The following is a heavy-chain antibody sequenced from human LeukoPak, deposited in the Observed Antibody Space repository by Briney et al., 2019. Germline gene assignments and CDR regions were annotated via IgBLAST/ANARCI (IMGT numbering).Heavy chain of an antibody. CDR3: ARDTHYDSSGYSLPYALDI. J-gene: IGHJ3*02. D-gene: IGHD3-22*01. Sequence: ASVKVSCKASGGTFSSYAISWVRQAPGQGLEWMGGIIPIFGTANYAQKFQGRVTITADESTSTAYMELSSLRSEDTAVYYCARDTHYDSSGYSLPYALDIWGQGTMVTVSS. CDR1: GGTFSSYA. CDR2: IIPIFGTA. V-gene: IGHV1-69*13.